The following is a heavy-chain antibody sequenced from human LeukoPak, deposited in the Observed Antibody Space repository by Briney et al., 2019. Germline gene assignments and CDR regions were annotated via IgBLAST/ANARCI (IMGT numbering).Heavy chain of an antibody. V-gene: IGHV1-18*01. CDR3: ARDLPIAAGNNWFDP. CDR1: GYTFTSYG. CDR2: ISAYNGKR. Sequence: GASVKVSCKASGYTFTSYGISWVRQAPGQGKEWMGWISAYNGKRNYAKKLQGRGTITTDTTTSTAYMDLRSLRSDDTAVYYCARDLPIAAGNNWFDPWGQGTLVTVSS. D-gene: IGHD6-13*01. J-gene: IGHJ5*02.